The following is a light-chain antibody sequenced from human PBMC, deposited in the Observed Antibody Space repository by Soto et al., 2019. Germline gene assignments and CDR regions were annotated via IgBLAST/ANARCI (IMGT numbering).Light chain of an antibody. Sequence: EIVLTQFPATLSLSPGESATLSCGASQSVSRNYLAWYQQKPGLAPRLLIYTASSRATGIPDRFSGSGSGTDFTLTISRLEPEDFAVYYCQQYDSSPQTFGQGTKVDIK. CDR2: TAS. V-gene: IGKV3D-20*01. J-gene: IGKJ1*01. CDR1: QSVSRNY. CDR3: QQYDSSPQT.